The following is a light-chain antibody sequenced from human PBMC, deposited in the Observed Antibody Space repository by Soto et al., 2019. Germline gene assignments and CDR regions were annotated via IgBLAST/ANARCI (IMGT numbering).Light chain of an antibody. J-gene: IGKJ1*01. CDR2: AAS. CDR1: QGISTY. Sequence: PISQSPPSLSPPVLQRVTTTCLASQGISTYLNWYQQKPGRAPNLLIFAASNLQSGVPSRFSGSGSGTDFTLTISSLQREDFATYHCQQSYSAPLTFGQGTKV. CDR3: QQSYSAPLT. V-gene: IGKV1-39*01.